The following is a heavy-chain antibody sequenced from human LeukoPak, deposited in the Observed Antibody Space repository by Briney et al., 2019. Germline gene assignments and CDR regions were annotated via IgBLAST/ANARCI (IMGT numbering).Heavy chain of an antibody. J-gene: IGHJ6*03. CDR1: GYTFTGYD. CDR2: MNPNSGNT. V-gene: IGHV1-8*01. D-gene: IGHD7-27*01. Sequence: ASVKVSCKASGYTFTGYDINWVRQATGQGLEWMGWMNPNSGNTGYAQKFQGRVTMTRNTSISTAYMELSSLRSEDTAVYYCARGTGAAYYYYYMDVWGKGTTATVSS. CDR3: ARGTGAAYYYYYMDV.